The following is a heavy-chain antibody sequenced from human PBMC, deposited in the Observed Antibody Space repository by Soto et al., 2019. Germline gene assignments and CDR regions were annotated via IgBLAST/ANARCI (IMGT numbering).Heavy chain of an antibody. CDR3: ARDDWGPDY. J-gene: IGHJ4*02. V-gene: IGHV3-64*01. CDR1: GFSFSSFN. CDR2: ISSNGDTT. D-gene: IGHD2-21*01. Sequence: VQLVESGGGLVQPGGSLRLSCAASGFSFSSFNMEWVRQAPGKGLEYIADISSNGDTTYYANSVKGRFTISRDNSKNTLYLQMGGLRTEDMAVYYCARDDWGPDYWGQGTLVTVSS.